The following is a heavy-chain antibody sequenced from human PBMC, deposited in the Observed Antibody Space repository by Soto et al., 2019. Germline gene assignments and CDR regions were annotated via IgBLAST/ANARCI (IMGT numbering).Heavy chain of an antibody. CDR3: ARARAFYFTAMVRKSAHYFDY. J-gene: IGHJ4*02. D-gene: IGHD5-18*01. CDR1: GGSFSGYY. Sequence: PSETLSLTCAVYGGSFSGYYWSWIRQPPGKGLEWIGEINHSGSTNYNPSLKSRVTISVDTSKNQFSLKLSSVTAADTAVYYCARARAFYFTAMVRKSAHYFDYWGQGTLVTVSS. CDR2: INHSGST. V-gene: IGHV4-34*01.